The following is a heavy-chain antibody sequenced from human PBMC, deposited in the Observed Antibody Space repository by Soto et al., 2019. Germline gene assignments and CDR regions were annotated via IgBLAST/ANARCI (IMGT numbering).Heavy chain of an antibody. CDR3: ARGSKDSYPGSRIFDV. CDR1: RICFGSRA. V-gene: IGHV3-23*01. D-gene: IGHD3-10*01. J-gene: IGHJ4*02. CDR2: ITDTGGDA. Sequence: GGRRLYCEIARICFGSRAIGWVRQAPGEGLEWVSTITDTGGDAKSAHSVRGRFTISRDNSKKTLYLQMSSMRADDSAVYFCARGSKDSYPGSRIFDVWGRGTLVTVSS.